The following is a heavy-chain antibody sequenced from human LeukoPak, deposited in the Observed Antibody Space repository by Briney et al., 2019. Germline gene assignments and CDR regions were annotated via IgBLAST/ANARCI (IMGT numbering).Heavy chain of an antibody. Sequence: GGSLRLSCAASGFTFSTYWMHWVRQAPGKGLVWVSRINSDGSSTIYVDSVKGRFTISRDNAKNTLYLQMNSLRAEDTAVYYCARAPGLYSRRRWFDPWGQGTLVTVSS. V-gene: IGHV3-74*01. CDR2: INSDGSST. CDR1: GFTFSTYW. D-gene: IGHD6-13*01. J-gene: IGHJ5*02. CDR3: ARAPGLYSRRRWFDP.